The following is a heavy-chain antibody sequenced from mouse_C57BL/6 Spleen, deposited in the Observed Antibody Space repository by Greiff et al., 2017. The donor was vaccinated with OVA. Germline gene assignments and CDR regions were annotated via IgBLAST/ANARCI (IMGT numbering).Heavy chain of an antibody. D-gene: IGHD2-3*01. CDR1: GFTFSSYA. J-gene: IGHJ4*01. V-gene: IGHV5-4*01. CDR2: ISDGGSYT. CDR3: ARDLYDAPYYYAMDY. Sequence: EVMLVESGGGLVKPGGSLKLSCAASGFTFSSYAMSWVRQTPEKRLEWVATISDGGSYTYYPDNVKGRFTISRDNAKNNLYLQMSHLKSEDTAMYYCARDLYDAPYYYAMDYWGQGTSVTVSS.